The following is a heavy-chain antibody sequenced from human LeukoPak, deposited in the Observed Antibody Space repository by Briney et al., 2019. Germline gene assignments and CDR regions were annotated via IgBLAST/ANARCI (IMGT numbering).Heavy chain of an antibody. V-gene: IGHV7-4-1*02. Sequence: ASVKVSCKASGYTFASYAMNWVRQAPGQGLEWMGWINTNTGNPTYAQGFTGRFVFSLDTSVSTAYLQISSLKAEDTAVYYCARGYCSSTSCYGGSYWGQGTLVTVSS. D-gene: IGHD2-2*01. CDR3: ARGYCSSTSCYGGSY. J-gene: IGHJ4*02. CDR2: INTNTGNP. CDR1: GYTFASYA.